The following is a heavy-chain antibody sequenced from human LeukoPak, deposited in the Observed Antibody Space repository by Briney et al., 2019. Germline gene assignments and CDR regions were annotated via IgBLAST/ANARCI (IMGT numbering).Heavy chain of an antibody. V-gene: IGHV4-39*07. CDR1: GGSISSSSHY. D-gene: IGHD2-15*01. J-gene: IGHJ4*02. CDR2: IYYSGST. CDR3: ATTRCSGGSCYRIY. Sequence: SETLSLTFTVSGGSISSSSHYWGWIRQSPGKGLEWIGSIYYSGSTYYNPSLKSRVTISVDTSKNQFSLKLNSVTAADTAVFYCATTRCSGGSCYRIYWGQGTLVTVSS.